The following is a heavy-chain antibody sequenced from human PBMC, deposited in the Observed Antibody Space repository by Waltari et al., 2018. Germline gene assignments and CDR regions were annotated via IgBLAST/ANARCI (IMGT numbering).Heavy chain of an antibody. D-gene: IGHD3-10*01. J-gene: IGHJ4*02. Sequence: QVQLQKSGQGLVKPSETLSLTCTVSGGSISRHYWSWIRQPPGKGLEWIGNIYYSGSTNYNPALQSRVTISVDTSKNQFSLKLSSVTAADTAVYYCARGVRGVIPLWGQGTLVTVSS. V-gene: IGHV4-59*11. CDR3: ARGVRGVIPL. CDR2: IYYSGST. CDR1: GGSISRHY.